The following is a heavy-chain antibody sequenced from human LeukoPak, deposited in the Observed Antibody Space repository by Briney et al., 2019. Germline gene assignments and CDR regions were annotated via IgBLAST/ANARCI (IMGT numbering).Heavy chain of an antibody. CDR2: INQDGSEK. Sequence: PGGSLRLSCATSGFTFNSKWMTWVRQAPGKGLEWVANINQDGSEKYHGDSVKGRFTISRDNAKSSLFLEMSSLRAEDTAVYCCADPPSDFWGQGTLVAVSS. V-gene: IGHV3-7*01. CDR3: ADPPSDF. J-gene: IGHJ4*02. CDR1: GFTFNSKW.